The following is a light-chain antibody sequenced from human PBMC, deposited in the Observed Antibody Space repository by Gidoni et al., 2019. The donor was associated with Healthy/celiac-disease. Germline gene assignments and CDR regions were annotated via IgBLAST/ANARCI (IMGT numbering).Light chain of an antibody. V-gene: IGLV2-14*01. CDR2: EVS. Sequence: QSALPQPASVSGSPGQSITISCTGTSSDVGGYNYVSWYQQHPGKAPKLMIDEVSNRPSGVSNRFSGSKSGNTASLTISGLQAEDEADYYCSSYTSSSTVVFGGGTKLTVL. CDR1: SSDVGGYNY. CDR3: SSYTSSSTVV. J-gene: IGLJ2*01.